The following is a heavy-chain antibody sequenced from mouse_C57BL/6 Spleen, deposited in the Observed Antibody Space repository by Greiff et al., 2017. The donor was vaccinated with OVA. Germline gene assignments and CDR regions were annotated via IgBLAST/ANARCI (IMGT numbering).Heavy chain of an antibody. CDR1: GYTFTSYW. CDR2: IYPGNSDT. Sequence: EVQLQQSGTVLARPGASVKMSCKTSGYTFTSYWMHWVKQRPGQGLEWIGAIYPGNSDTSYNQKFKGTAKLTAVTSASTAYMELSSLTNEDSAVYYCTRTPGPDGYFYFDYGGQGTTLTVSS. J-gene: IGHJ2*01. CDR3: TRTPGPDGYFYFDY. V-gene: IGHV1-5*01. D-gene: IGHD2-3*01.